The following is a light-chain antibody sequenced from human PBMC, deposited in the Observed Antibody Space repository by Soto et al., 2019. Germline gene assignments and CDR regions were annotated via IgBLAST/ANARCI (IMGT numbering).Light chain of an antibody. CDR2: WAS. CDR3: QQYYSPPHT. Sequence: DIVMTQSPDSLAVSLGERATINCKSSQSVLYSSNNNNYLAWYQQKPGQPPKLLMYWASTRESGVPDRFSGRGSGTDFTLTISSLQAEDVAVYYCQQYYSPPHTFGQGTKLEIK. V-gene: IGKV4-1*01. CDR1: QSVLYSSNNNNY. J-gene: IGKJ2*01.